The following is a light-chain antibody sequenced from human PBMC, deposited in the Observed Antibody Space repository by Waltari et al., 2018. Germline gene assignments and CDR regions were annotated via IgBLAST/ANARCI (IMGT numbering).Light chain of an antibody. CDR3: SSYTSSSTSVYV. J-gene: IGLJ1*01. V-gene: IGLV2-14*03. Sequence: QSALTQPASVSGSPGQSITISCTGTSSDVVGYNSVPWYQHHPGKAPKLMSYDVSKRPSGVSNRFSGSKSGNTASLTISGLQAEDEADYYCSSYTSSSTSVYVFGTGTKVTVL. CDR2: DVS. CDR1: SSDVVGYNS.